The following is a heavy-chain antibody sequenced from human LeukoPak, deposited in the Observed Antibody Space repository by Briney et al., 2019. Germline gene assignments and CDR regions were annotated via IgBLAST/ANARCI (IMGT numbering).Heavy chain of an antibody. CDR1: GYTLTELS. J-gene: IGHJ5*02. Sequence: ASVKVSCKVSGYTLTELSMHWVRQAPGKGLEWMGGFDPEDGEAIYAQKFQGRVTMTEDTSTDTAYMELSSLRSEDTAVYYCARLYPWGYQLLRRGWFDPWGQGTLVTVSS. CDR2: FDPEDGEA. V-gene: IGHV1-24*01. D-gene: IGHD2-2*01. CDR3: ARLYPWGYQLLRRGWFDP.